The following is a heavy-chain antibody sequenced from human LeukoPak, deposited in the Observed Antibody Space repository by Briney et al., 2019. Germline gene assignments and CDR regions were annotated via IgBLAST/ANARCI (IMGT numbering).Heavy chain of an antibody. V-gene: IGHV4-38-2*02. CDR2: IYHSGST. CDR3: ARENGDDEGLDY. D-gene: IGHD4-17*01. J-gene: IGHJ4*02. CDR1: GYSISSGYY. Sequence: SETLSLTCTVSGYSISSGYYWGWIRQPPGKGLEWIGSIYHSGSTYYSPSLKSRVTISVDTSKNQFSLKLSSVTAADTAVYYCARENGDDEGLDYWGQGTLVTVSS.